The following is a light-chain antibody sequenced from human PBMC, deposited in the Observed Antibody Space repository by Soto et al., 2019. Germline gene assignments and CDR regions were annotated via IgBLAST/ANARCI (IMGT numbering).Light chain of an antibody. CDR3: AAWDDSLNAAV. J-gene: IGLJ7*01. CDR2: SNN. Sequence: QSVLTQPPSASGTPGQRVTISCSGSSSNIGSNTVNWYQQLPGTAPKLLIYSNNQRPSGVPDRFSGSKSGTSASLAISGLQSEDESDYDCAAWDDSLNAAVFGGGTQLTDL. CDR1: SSNIGSNT. V-gene: IGLV1-44*01.